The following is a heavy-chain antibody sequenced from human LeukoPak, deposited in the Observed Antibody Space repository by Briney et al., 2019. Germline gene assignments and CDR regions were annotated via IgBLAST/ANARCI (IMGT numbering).Heavy chain of an antibody. Sequence: PSETLSLTCAVYGGSFSGYYWSWIRQPPGKGLEWIGEINHSGSTNYNPSLKSRVTISVDTSKNQFSLKLSSVTAADTAVYYCASSPGLRWNYWGRGTLVTVSS. CDR3: ASSPGLRWNY. J-gene: IGHJ4*02. V-gene: IGHV4-34*01. CDR2: INHSGST. D-gene: IGHD5-12*01. CDR1: GGSFSGYY.